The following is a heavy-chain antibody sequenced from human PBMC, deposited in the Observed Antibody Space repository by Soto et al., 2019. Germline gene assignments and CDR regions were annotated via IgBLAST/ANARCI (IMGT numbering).Heavy chain of an antibody. D-gene: IGHD3-22*01. CDR1: GYTFSTSG. CDR2: ISTYNGDT. J-gene: IGHJ6*02. CDR3: ARSGSVPYYYYGLDV. Sequence: QVQLVQSGPELKKPGASVKVSCKASGYTFSTSGISWVRQAPGQGLEWMGWISTYNGDTNYAQKFQGRVTMTTDTSTTTAYMELRSLISDDTAVYYCARSGSVPYYYYGLDVWGQGTTVTVSS. V-gene: IGHV1-18*01.